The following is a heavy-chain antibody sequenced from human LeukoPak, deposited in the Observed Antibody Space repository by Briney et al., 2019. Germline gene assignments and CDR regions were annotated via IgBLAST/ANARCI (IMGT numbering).Heavy chain of an antibody. CDR3: ARDPAPLTARIDY. CDR1: GYTFTRYY. CDR2: INPNSGGT. D-gene: IGHD1-20*01. V-gene: IGHV1-2*02. Sequence: ASVKVSCKASGYTFTRYYMHWVRQAPGQGLEWMGWINPNSGGTNYAQKFQGRVTMTRDTSISTAYMELSRLRSDDTAVYYCARDPAPLTARIDYWGQGTLVTVSS. J-gene: IGHJ4*02.